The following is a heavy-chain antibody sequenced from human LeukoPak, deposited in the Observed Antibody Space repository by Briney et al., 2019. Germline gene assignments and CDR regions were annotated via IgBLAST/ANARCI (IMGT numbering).Heavy chain of an antibody. V-gene: IGHV1-2*06. Sequence: EWMGRINPNSGGTNYAQKFQGRVTMTRDTSISTAYMELSRLRSDDTAVYYCARSSHDAFDIWGQGTMVTVSS. CDR3: ARSSHDAFDI. J-gene: IGHJ3*02. D-gene: IGHD2-15*01. CDR2: INPNSGGT.